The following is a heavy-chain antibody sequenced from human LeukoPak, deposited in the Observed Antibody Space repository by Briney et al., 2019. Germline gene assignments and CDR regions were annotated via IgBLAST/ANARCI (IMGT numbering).Heavy chain of an antibody. CDR3: AREPGGHSSSSGYSWFDP. J-gene: IGHJ5*02. Sequence: PSETLSLTCTVSGGSISSSSYYWGWIRQPPGKGLEWIGSIYYSGSTYYNPSLKSRVTISVDTSKNQFSLKLSSVTAADTAVYYCAREPGGHSSSSGYSWFDPWGQGTLVTVSS. CDR2: IYYSGST. V-gene: IGHV4-39*07. D-gene: IGHD6-6*01. CDR1: GGSISSSSYY.